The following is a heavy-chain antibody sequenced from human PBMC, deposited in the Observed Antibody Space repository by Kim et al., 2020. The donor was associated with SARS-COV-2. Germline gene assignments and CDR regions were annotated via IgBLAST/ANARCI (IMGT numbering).Heavy chain of an antibody. CDR2: VHHTGDT. CDR3: VGSRTVHSP. CDR1: GGSIRNYY. Sequence: SETLSLTCSVSGGSIRNYYWTWVRQPPGKGLEWIGYVHHTGDTYYSPSLRSRVTMSIDTSNNQFSLKLTSATAADTAVYYCVGSRTVHSPWGQGILVTVS. D-gene: IGHD3-10*01. J-gene: IGHJ5*02. V-gene: IGHV4-59*13.